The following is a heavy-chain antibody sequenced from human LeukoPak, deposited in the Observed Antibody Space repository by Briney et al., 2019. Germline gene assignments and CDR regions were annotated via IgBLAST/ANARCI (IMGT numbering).Heavy chain of an antibody. CDR2: INPNSGGT. D-gene: IGHD4-17*01. J-gene: IGHJ5*02. CDR3: ARDYGDYAGLWFDP. V-gene: IGHV1-2*02. CDR1: GYTFTGYY. Sequence: GASVKVSCKASGYTFTGYYMHWVPQAPGQGLEWMGWINPNSGGTNYAQKFQGRVTMTRDTSISTAYMELSRLRSDDTGVYYCARDYGDYAGLWFDPWGQGTLVTVSS.